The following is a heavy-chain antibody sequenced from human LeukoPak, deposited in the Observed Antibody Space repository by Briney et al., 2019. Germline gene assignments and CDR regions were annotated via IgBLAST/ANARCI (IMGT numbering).Heavy chain of an antibody. CDR1: GFTFDTYN. J-gene: IGHJ4*02. Sequence: GGSLRLSCVASGFTFDTYNINWVRQAPGKGLEWVSSITSSASYIYYADSVKGRFTISRDNAKNSLYLQMNSLRAEDTAVYYCARAPTVLVGYCSSSSCQADYWGQGTLVTVSS. V-gene: IGHV3-21*01. CDR3: ARAPTVLVGYCSSSSCQADY. CDR2: ITSSASYI. D-gene: IGHD2-2*01.